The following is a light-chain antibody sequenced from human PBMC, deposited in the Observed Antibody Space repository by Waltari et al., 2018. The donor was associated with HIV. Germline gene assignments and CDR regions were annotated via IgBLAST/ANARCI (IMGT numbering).Light chain of an antibody. CDR3: QSYDSRQSGFWV. Sequence: QSVLTQPPSVSGAPGQRVTISCTGSSPNIGAGYDVHWYQQLPGTAPKLLIYGNTNRPSGVSDRFSGSKSGTSASLAITGLQAEDEADYYYQSYDSRQSGFWVFGGGTKLTVL. CDR2: GNT. CDR1: SPNIGAGYD. J-gene: IGLJ3*02. V-gene: IGLV1-40*01.